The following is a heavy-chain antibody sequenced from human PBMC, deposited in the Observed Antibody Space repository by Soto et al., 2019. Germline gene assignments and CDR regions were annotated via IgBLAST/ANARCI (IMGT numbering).Heavy chain of an antibody. J-gene: IGHJ4*02. V-gene: IGHV1-8*01. D-gene: IGHD1-26*01. CDR1: GYTFTSYD. CDR2: MNPNSGNT. Sequence: ASVKVSFKASGYTFTSYDINWVRQATGQGLEWMGWMNPNSGNTGYAQKFQGRVTMTRNTSISTAYMELSSLRSEDTAVYYCATGLVGATDFDYWGQGTLVTVSS. CDR3: ATGLVGATDFDY.